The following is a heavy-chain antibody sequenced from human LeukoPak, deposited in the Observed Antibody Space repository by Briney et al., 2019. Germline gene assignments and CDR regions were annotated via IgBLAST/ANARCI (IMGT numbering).Heavy chain of an antibody. V-gene: IGHV3-53*01. D-gene: IGHD2-21*01. CDR2: IYSGGST. CDR1: GFTVSSNY. CDR3: AKGHLLWGLYYFDY. J-gene: IGHJ4*02. Sequence: GRSLRLSCAASGFTVSSNYMSWVRQAPGKGLELVSTIYSGGSTYYADSVKGRFTISRDNSKNTLYLQMNSLRAEDTAVYYCAKGHLLWGLYYFDYWGQGTLVTVSS.